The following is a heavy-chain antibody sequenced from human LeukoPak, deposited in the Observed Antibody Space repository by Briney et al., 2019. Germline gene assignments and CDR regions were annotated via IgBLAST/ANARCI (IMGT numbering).Heavy chain of an antibody. CDR1: GYTFTSYA. D-gene: IGHD3-10*01. Sequence: ASVKVSCKASGYTFTSYAMHWVRQAPGQRLEWMGWINAGNGNTKYSRKFQGRVTITRDTSASTAYMELSSLRSEDTAVYYCARGGGTIGFDPWGQGTLVTVSS. J-gene: IGHJ5*02. CDR3: ARGGGTIGFDP. CDR2: INAGNGNT. V-gene: IGHV1-3*01.